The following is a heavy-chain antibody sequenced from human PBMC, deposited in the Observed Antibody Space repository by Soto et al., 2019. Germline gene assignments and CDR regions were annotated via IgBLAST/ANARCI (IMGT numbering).Heavy chain of an antibody. CDR2: ISNSFSDGNT. Sequence: GVPLRLSCGASEGKCISYNMNWVRQDPGKGLEWVSAISNSFSDGNTHYADSVKGRFTISRDNDKNTVFLEMNSLRAEDTAVYYCAKVFSPEGGNYFDHWGQGTLVTVSS. CDR1: EGKCISYN. V-gene: IGHV3-23*01. J-gene: IGHJ4*02. CDR3: AKVFSPEGGNYFDH.